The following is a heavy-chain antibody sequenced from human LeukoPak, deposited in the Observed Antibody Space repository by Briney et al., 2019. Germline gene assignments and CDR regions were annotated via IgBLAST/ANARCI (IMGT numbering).Heavy chain of an antibody. J-gene: IGHJ4*02. CDR3: ARGRGVVVAATDYFDY. D-gene: IGHD2-15*01. CDR1: GYTFTRYD. CDR2: MNPNSGNT. V-gene: IGHV1-8*03. Sequence: ASVKVSCKAPGYTFTRYDINWVRQATGQGLEWMGWMNPNSGNTGYAQKFQGRVTITRNTSISTVYMELSSLGSEDTAVYYCARGRGVVVAATDYFDYWGQGTLVTVSS.